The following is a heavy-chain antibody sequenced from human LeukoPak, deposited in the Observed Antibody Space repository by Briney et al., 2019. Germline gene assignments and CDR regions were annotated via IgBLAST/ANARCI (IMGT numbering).Heavy chain of an antibody. J-gene: IGHJ4*02. CDR2: IRYDGSNK. V-gene: IGHV3-30*02. CDR3: AKDDCSSTSCYHDY. CDR1: GFTFSSYG. Sequence: PGGSLRLSCAASGFTFSSYGMHWVRQAPGKGLEWVAFIRYDGSNKYYADSVKGRFTISRDNSKNTLYLQMNSLRAEDTAVYYCAKDDCSSTSCYHDYWGQGTLVTVSS. D-gene: IGHD2-2*01.